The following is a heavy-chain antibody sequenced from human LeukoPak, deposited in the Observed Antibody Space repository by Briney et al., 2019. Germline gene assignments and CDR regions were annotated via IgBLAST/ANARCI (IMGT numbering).Heavy chain of an antibody. V-gene: IGHV4-30-2*02. CDR3: AGGFLEWFTYYYYGMDV. Sequence: SQTLSLTCAVSGGSISGGGYSWSWIRQPPGKGLEWIGYIYHSGSTYYNPSLKSRVTISVDRSKNQFSLKLSSVTAADTAVYYCAGGFLEWFTYYYYGMDVWGQGTTVTVSS. CDR1: GGSISGGGYS. D-gene: IGHD3-3*01. CDR2: IYHSGST. J-gene: IGHJ6*02.